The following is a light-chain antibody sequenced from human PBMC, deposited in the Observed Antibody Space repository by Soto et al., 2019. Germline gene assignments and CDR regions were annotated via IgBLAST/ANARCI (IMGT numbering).Light chain of an antibody. CDR3: QQSNALPLT. Sequence: DIQMTQSPSSVSASVGDRVTITCRASQDVRSWLSWYQQKPGKAPKLLIYAASSLQTGVPSRFSGSGSGTYFRLTISSLQPDDFATSYCQQSNALPLTFGGGTKVDIK. J-gene: IGKJ4*01. V-gene: IGKV1-12*01. CDR1: QDVRSW. CDR2: AAS.